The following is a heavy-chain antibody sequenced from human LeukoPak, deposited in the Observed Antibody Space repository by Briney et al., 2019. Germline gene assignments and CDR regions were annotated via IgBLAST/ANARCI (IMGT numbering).Heavy chain of an antibody. D-gene: IGHD5-12*01. CDR3: AKTSRVNSAYDSPFDY. J-gene: IGHJ4*02. CDR1: GFIFSNYV. Sequence: GGSLRLSCAASGFIFSNYVMSWVRQAPGKGLEWVSGITSGGGSTYYPDSVRGRFTISRDNAKNSLYLQMNSLRDEDTAMYYCAKTSRVNSAYDSPFDYWGQGTLVTVSS. V-gene: IGHV3-23*01. CDR2: ITSGGGST.